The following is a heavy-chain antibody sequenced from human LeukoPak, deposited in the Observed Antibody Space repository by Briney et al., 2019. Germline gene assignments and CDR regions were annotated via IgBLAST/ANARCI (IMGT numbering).Heavy chain of an antibody. CDR2: IYTSGST. Sequence: SETLSLTCTVSGGSISSYYWSWIRQPAGKGLEWIGRIYTSGSTNYNPSLKSRVTMSVDTSKNQFSLKVISMTAADTAAYYCTKSDGYGLIRICGRGTMVTVSS. CDR1: GGSISSYY. D-gene: IGHD3-10*01. CDR3: TKSDGYGLIRI. V-gene: IGHV4-4*07. J-gene: IGHJ3*02.